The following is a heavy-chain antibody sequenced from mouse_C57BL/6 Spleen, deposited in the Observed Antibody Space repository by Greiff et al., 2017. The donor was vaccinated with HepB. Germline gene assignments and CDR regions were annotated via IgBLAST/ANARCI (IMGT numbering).Heavy chain of an antibody. CDR1: GYTFTSYW. CDR2: INPSNGGT. Sequence: VQLKQPGTELVKPGASVKLSCKASGYTFTSYWMHWVKQRPGQGLEWIGNINPSNGGTNYNEKFKSKATLTVDKSSSTAYMQLSSLTSEDSAVYYCARDYYSNYDYFDYWGQGTTLTVSS. CDR3: ARDYYSNYDYFDY. J-gene: IGHJ2*01. V-gene: IGHV1-53*01. D-gene: IGHD2-5*01.